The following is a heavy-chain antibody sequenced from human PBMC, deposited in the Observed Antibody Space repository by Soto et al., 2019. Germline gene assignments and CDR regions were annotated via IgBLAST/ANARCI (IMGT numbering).Heavy chain of an antibody. V-gene: IGHV3-74*01. J-gene: IGHJ5*02. Sequence: EVQLVESGGGLVQPGGSLRLSCAASGFPFSTYWMHWVRQAPGKWLVWVSRIKSDVSSTTYADSVKGRFTISRDNAKNTLYLQMNSLRVEDTAVYYCARSDWFDPRGQGTLVTVSS. CDR3: ARSDWFDP. CDR1: GFPFSTYW. CDR2: IKSDVSST.